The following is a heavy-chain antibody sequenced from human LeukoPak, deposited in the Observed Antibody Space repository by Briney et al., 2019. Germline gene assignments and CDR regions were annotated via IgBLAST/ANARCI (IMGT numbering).Heavy chain of an antibody. V-gene: IGHV4-59*01. CDR1: GGSINGYY. Sequence: SETLSLTCTVSGGSINGYYWSWIRQPPGEGLQWIGYVFYSGPTNYDASLKSRVAISVDRSKNQFSLKLTSVSAADTAVYYCAGRSARYFDSWGQGTPVTVSS. D-gene: IGHD1-26*01. CDR2: VFYSGPT. J-gene: IGHJ4*02. CDR3: AGRSARYFDS.